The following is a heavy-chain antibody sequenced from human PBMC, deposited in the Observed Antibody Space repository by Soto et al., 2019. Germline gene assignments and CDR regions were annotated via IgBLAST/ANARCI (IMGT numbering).Heavy chain of an antibody. CDR1: GYTFTSYG. CDR2: ISAYNGNT. D-gene: IGHD3-10*01. Sequence: ASVKVSCKASGYTFTSYGISWVRQAPGQGLEWMGWISAYNGNTNYAQKLQGRVTMTTDTSTSTAYMELRSLRSDDTAVYYCARGPERSNYYGEGCIDYWGQGTLVTVSS. V-gene: IGHV1-18*01. J-gene: IGHJ4*02. CDR3: ARGPERSNYYGEGCIDY.